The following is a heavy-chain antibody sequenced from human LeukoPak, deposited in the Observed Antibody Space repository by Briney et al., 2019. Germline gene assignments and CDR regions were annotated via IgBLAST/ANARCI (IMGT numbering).Heavy chain of an antibody. CDR2: ISGSGGST. CDR1: GFTFSSYA. V-gene: IGHV3-23*01. CDR3: AKEDPKYYYYGMDV. J-gene: IGHJ6*02. Sequence: PGGSLRLSCAASGFTFSSYAMSRVRQAPGKGLEWVSAISGSGGSTFYADSVKGRFTISRDTSKNTLYLQMNSLRAEDTAVYYCAKEDPKYYYYGMDVWGQGTTVTVSS.